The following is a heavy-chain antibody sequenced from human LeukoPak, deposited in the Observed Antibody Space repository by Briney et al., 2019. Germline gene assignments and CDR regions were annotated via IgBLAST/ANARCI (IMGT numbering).Heavy chain of an antibody. CDR3: ASNRDGYNPFDY. Sequence: GGSLRLSCVVSGISLSNYAMTWVRQAPGKGLEWVSSISSSSSYIYYADSVKGRFTISRDNAKNSLYLQMNSLRAEDTAVYYCASNRDGYNPFDYWGQGTLVTVSS. V-gene: IGHV3-21*01. J-gene: IGHJ4*02. CDR2: ISSSSSYI. D-gene: IGHD5-24*01. CDR1: GISLSNYA.